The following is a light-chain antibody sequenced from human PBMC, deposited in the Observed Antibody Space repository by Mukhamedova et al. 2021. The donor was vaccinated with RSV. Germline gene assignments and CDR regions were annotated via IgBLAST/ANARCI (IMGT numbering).Light chain of an antibody. Sequence: TWAGNRLGDKYVCWYQQKPGQSPVLVIYQDTKRPSGIPERFSGSNSGNTATLTISGTQATDEADYYCQAWDYNTVIFGGGTKLNVL. V-gene: IGLV3-1*01. CDR3: QAWDYNTVI. CDR2: QDT. J-gene: IGLJ2*01. CDR1: RLGDKY.